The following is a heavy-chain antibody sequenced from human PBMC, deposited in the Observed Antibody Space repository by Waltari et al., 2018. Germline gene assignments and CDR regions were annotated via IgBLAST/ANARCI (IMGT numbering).Heavy chain of an antibody. CDR3: AKEYNGNTGRYYYMDV. J-gene: IGHJ6*03. CDR1: GFTFSSYG. V-gene: IGHV3-30*02. CDR2: IRDEGRNK. D-gene: IGHD1-20*01. Sequence: QVQLVESGGGVVQPGGSLRLSCAASGFTFSSYGMHWVRQDQGTGMEWVALIRDEGRNKYYANFVKVRITISRDNSKNTLYLQMNSLCAEDTAGYYCAKEYNGNTGRYYYMDVWGKGTTVTVSS.